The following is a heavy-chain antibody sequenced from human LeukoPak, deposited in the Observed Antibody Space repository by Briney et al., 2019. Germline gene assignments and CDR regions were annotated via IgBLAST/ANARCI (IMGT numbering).Heavy chain of an antibody. V-gene: IGHV3-7*01. D-gene: IGHD6-19*01. CDR2: IKQDGSEK. CDR3: AREQWLVPHGY. CDR1: GFTFSSYW. J-gene: IGHJ4*02. Sequence: PGGSLRLSCAASGFTFSSYWMSWVRQAPGKGLEWVANIKQDGSEKYYVDSVKGRFTISRDNAKNSLYLQMNSLRDEDTAVYYCAREQWLVPHGYWGQGTLVTVSS.